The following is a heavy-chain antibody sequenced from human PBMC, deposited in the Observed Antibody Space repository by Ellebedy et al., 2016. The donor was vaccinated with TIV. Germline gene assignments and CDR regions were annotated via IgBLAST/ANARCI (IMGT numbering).Heavy chain of an antibody. Sequence: MPSETLSLTCTVSGGSISSPSYYWGWIRQPPGKGLEWIGRIYYSGRTYYYPSLKSRVTMSIDTSKNQFSLKLSSVTAADTAVYYCARHHTVERGAIDYWGQGTLVTVSS. CDR1: GGSISSPSYY. V-gene: IGHV4-39*01. CDR2: IYYSGRT. CDR3: ARHHTVERGAIDY. J-gene: IGHJ4*02. D-gene: IGHD1-1*01.